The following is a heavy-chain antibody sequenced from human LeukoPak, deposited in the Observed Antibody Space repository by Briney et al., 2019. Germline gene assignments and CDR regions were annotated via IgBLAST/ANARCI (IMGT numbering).Heavy chain of an antibody. D-gene: IGHD3-22*01. J-gene: IGHJ4*02. CDR1: GYTFTGYY. CDR3: ARGGTMIVVEYYFDY. Sequence: GASVKVSCKASGYTFTGYYMHWVRQAPGQGLEWMGWINPNSGGTNYAQKFQGRVTMTRDTSISTAYMELSRLRSDDTAVYYCARGGTMIVVEYYFDYWGQGTLLTVSS. V-gene: IGHV1-2*02. CDR2: INPNSGGT.